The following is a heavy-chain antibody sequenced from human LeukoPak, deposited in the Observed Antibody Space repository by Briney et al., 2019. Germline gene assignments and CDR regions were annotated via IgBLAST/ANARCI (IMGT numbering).Heavy chain of an antibody. CDR3: ASDSYSSGWYFDY. J-gene: IGHJ4*02. CDR2: ISSSGSTI. D-gene: IGHD6-19*01. Sequence: GGSLRLSCAASGFTFSDYYMSWIRQAPGKGLEWVSYISSSGSTIYYADPVKGRFTISRDNAKNSLYLQMNSLRAEDTAVYYCASDSYSSGWYFDYWGQGTLVTVSS. V-gene: IGHV3-11*01. CDR1: GFTFSDYY.